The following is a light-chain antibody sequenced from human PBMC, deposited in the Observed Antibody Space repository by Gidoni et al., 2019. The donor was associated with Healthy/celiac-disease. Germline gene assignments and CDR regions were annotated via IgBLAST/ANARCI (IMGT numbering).Light chain of an antibody. CDR1: QSVSSY. J-gene: IGKJ4*01. V-gene: IGKV3-11*01. Sequence: EIVLTQSPATLSLSPGERATLSTRASQSVSSYLAWYQQKPGQAPRLLIYDASNRATGIPARFSGSGSGKDFTLTISSLEPEDFAVYYCQQRSNWPSLTFGGGTKVEIK. CDR3: QQRSNWPSLT. CDR2: DAS.